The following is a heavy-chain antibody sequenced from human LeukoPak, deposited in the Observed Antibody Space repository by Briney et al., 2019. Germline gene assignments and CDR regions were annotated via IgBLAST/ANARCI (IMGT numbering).Heavy chain of an antibody. CDR2: IYPGDSHT. CDR3: ARQIRDFGGLDY. Sequence: GESLKISCKGSGYIFTNYWIGWVCQMTGRGLEWMGIIYPGDSHTRYSPSFQGQVTISTDKSINTAYLQWSSLKASDTAMYYCARQIRDFGGLDYWGQGSLVTVSS. D-gene: IGHD3-10*01. V-gene: IGHV5-51*01. CDR1: GYIFTNYW. J-gene: IGHJ4*02.